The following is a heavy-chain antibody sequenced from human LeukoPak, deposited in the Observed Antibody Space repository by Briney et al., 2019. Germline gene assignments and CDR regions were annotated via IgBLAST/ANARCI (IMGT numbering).Heavy chain of an antibody. V-gene: IGHV4-61*01. J-gene: IGHJ4*02. CDR2: IHTTGRT. CDR3: VRNLGI. Sequence: PSETLSLTCSVSGDSVSSGNSYWNWIRQPPGQGLEWIGSIHTTGRTKYNPSLKSRVTISTDTSKNRFSLTLNSVIPTDTAVYYCVRNLGIWGQGILVTVSS. CDR1: GDSVSSGNSY.